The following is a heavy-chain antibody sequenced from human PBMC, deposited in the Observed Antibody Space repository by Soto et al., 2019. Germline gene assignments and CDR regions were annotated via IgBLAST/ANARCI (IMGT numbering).Heavy chain of an antibody. CDR1: GFTFSNYA. D-gene: IGHD3-3*02. CDR3: SKAEATHRHSRHDY. CDR2: ISGSGGST. J-gene: IGHJ4*02. V-gene: IGHV3-23*01. Sequence: PGGSLRLSCAASGFTFSNYAMSWVRHAPGKGLEWVSAISGSGGSTYYADSVRGRITISRDNSKDTVYLQMNSLSPDDTAVYYCSKAEATHRHSRHDYWGQGALLTVFS.